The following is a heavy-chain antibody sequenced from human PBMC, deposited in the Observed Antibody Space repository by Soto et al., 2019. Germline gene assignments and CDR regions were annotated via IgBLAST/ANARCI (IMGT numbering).Heavy chain of an antibody. V-gene: IGHV1-24*01. J-gene: IGHJ4*02. CDR2: VGPDDGET. CDR3: ATDLSIAAAGTGN. CDR1: GYTLTELS. Sequence: XSVKVSLKVTGYTLTELSMHVLRHAPGKRLGRQGGVGPDDGETTYAQRLPGRVTRPEDTSTDTAYMELSSLTSEVTAVYYWATDLSIAAAGTGNWGQGTLVTVSS. D-gene: IGHD6-13*01.